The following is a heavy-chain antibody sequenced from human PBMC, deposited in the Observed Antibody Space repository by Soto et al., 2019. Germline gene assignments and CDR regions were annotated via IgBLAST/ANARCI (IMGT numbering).Heavy chain of an antibody. CDR3: ARVPDLDYCSRTSCLYYFDY. CDR2: INRNGDST. D-gene: IGHD2-2*01. Sequence: EVQLLESGGGLVQPGGSLRLSCVASGFTFSRYVMSWVRQAPGKGLEWVSTINRNGDSTYYADSVKGRFTISRDNSKISLYLQMKSLRAEDTAVYYCARVPDLDYCSRTSCLYYFDYWGQGALVTVSS. J-gene: IGHJ4*02. CDR1: GFTFSRYV. V-gene: IGHV3-23*01.